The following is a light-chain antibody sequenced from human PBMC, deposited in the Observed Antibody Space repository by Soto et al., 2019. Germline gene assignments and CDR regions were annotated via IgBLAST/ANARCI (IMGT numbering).Light chain of an antibody. CDR2: LGS. CDR1: QSLLHSNGYNY. CDR3: MQALQRGT. V-gene: IGKV2-28*01. J-gene: IGKJ1*01. Sequence: DIVMTQSPLSLPVTPGEPASISCRSSQSLLHSNGYNYLDWYLQKPGQSPQLLIYLGSNRSSGVPDRFSGSGSGTDFTLKISRVEAEDVGVYYCMQALQRGTVGQGTKVDIK.